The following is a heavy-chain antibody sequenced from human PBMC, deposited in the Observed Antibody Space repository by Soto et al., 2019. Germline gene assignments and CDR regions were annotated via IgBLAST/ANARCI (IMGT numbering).Heavy chain of an antibody. Sequence: SETLSLTCTVSGGSISSYYWSWIRQPPGKGLEWIGYIYYSGSTNYNPSLKSRVTISVDTSKNQFSLKLSSVTAADAAVYYCARDREPHSGWYFDYWGQGAMVTVYS. D-gene: IGHD6-19*01. CDR3: ARDREPHSGWYFDY. J-gene: IGHJ4*02. V-gene: IGHV4-59*01. CDR2: IYYSGST. CDR1: GGSISSYY.